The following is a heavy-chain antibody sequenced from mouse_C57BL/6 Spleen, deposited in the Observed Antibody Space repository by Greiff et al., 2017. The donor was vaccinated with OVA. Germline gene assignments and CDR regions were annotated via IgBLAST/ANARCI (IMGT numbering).Heavy chain of an antibody. CDR2: IDPETGGT. CDR3: TKKRVYFDY. Sequence: QVQLQQSGAELVRPGASVTLSCKASGYTFTDYEMHWVKQTPVHGLEWIGAIDPETGGTAYNQKFKGKAILTADKSSSTAYMELLSLTSEDSAVYYCTKKRVYFDYWGQGTTLTVSS. J-gene: IGHJ2*01. CDR1: GYTFTDYE. V-gene: IGHV1-15*01.